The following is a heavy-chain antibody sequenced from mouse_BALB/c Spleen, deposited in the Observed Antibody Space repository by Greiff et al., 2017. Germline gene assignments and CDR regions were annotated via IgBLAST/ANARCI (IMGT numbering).Heavy chain of an antibody. CDR1: GYSITSDYA. CDR3: ARDDRYDSYHFDY. V-gene: IGHV3-2*02. Sequence: VQLKESGPGLVKPSQSLSLTCTVTGYSITSDYAWNWIRQFPGNKLEWMGYISYSGSTSYNPSLKSRISITRDTSKNQFFLQLNSVTTEDTATYYCARDDRYDSYHFDYWGQGTTLTVSS. CDR2: ISYSGST. J-gene: IGHJ2*01. D-gene: IGHD2-14*01.